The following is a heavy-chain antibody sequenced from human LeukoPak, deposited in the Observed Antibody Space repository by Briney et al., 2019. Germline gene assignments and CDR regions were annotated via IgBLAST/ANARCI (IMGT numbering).Heavy chain of an antibody. J-gene: IGHJ4*02. CDR2: IKEDGSER. CDR1: GFTFSNHW. CDR3: VRGSGFLLDY. D-gene: IGHD6-19*01. V-gene: IGHV3-7*01. Sequence: PGGSLRLSCAASGFTFSNHWMSWVRQTPGKGLEWVAKIKEDGSERYYVDSVKRRFTISRDDANYSVYLQLNTLRVEDTAVYHCVRGSGFLLDYWGQGTLVTVSS.